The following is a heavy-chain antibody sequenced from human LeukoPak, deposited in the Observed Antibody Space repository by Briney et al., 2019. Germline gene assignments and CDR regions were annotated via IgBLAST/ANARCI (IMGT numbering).Heavy chain of an antibody. Sequence: GGSLRLSCAASGFTFSSYSMNWVRQAPGKGLEWVSSISSSSSYIYYADSVKGRFTISRDNAKNSLHLQMNSLRAEDTAVYYCARDPPYCGGDCYRPGPFDYWGQGTLVTVSS. J-gene: IGHJ4*02. D-gene: IGHD2-21*02. V-gene: IGHV3-21*01. CDR1: GFTFSSYS. CDR3: ARDPPYCGGDCYRPGPFDY. CDR2: ISSSSSYI.